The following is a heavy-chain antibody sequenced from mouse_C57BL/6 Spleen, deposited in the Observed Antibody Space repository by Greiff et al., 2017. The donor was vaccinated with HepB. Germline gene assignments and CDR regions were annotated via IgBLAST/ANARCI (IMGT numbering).Heavy chain of an antibody. V-gene: IGHV1-55*01. CDR3: AREGELGRGTWFAY. J-gene: IGHJ3*01. D-gene: IGHD4-1*01. Sequence: VQLQQSGAELVKPGASVKMSCKASGYTFTSYWITWVKQRPGQGLEWIGDIYPGSGSTNYNEKFKSKATLTVDTSSSTAYMQLSSLTSEDSAVYYCAREGELGRGTWFAYWGQGTLVTVSA. CDR1: GYTFTSYW. CDR2: IYPGSGST.